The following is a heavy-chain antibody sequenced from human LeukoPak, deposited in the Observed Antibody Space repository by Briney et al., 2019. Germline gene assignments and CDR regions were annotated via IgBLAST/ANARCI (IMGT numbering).Heavy chain of an antibody. CDR2: IWYGGSNK. CDR3: AKEGDSSTLDY. D-gene: IGHD6-13*01. J-gene: IGHJ4*02. Sequence: GGSLRLSCAASGFTFSSYGMHWVRQAPGKGLEWVAVIWYGGSNKYYADSVKGRFTISRDNSKNTLYLQMNSLRAEDTAVYYCAKEGDSSTLDYWGQGTLVTVSS. V-gene: IGHV3-30*02. CDR1: GFTFSSYG.